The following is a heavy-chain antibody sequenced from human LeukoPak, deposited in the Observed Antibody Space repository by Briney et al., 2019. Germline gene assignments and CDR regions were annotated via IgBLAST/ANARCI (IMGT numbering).Heavy chain of an antibody. CDR3: ARDYGDYVPPDY. CDR2: IWYDGSNK. D-gene: IGHD4-17*01. Sequence: GGSLRLSCAASGFTFSSYGMHWVRQAPGKGLEWVAVIWYDGSNKYYADSVKGRFTISRDNSKNTLYLQMNSLRAEDTAVYYCARDYGDYVPPDYWGQGTLVTVSS. V-gene: IGHV3-33*01. J-gene: IGHJ4*02. CDR1: GFTFSSYG.